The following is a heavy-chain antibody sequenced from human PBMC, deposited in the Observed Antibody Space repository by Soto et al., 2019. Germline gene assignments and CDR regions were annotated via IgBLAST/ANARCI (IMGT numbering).Heavy chain of an antibody. Sequence: PGESLKISYKGSGYSFTSYWIGWVRQMPGKVLEWMGIIYPGDSEPRYSLSFQGQVIISADKSISIALLQWSSLKAPDAAMYYCARNWYYYGSGSYSALGYYYYGMDVWGQGTTVTVSS. J-gene: IGHJ6*02. D-gene: IGHD3-10*01. V-gene: IGHV5-51*01. CDR3: ARNWYYYGSGSYSALGYYYYGMDV. CDR1: GYSFTSYW. CDR2: IYPGDSEP.